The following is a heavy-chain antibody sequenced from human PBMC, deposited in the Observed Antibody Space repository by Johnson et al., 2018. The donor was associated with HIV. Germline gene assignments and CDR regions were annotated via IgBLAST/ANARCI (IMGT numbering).Heavy chain of an antibody. D-gene: IGHD2-2*01. Sequence: QVQLVESGGGMVQPGRSLRLSCAGSGFTFSSYAMHWVRQAPGKGLEWVAVISYDGSNKYYADSVKGRFTISRDNAKNSLYLQMNSLRAEDTALYYCARGPYCSSSGCYGSGTYSSAFDIWGQGTMVTVSS. J-gene: IGHJ3*02. CDR3: ARGPYCSSSGCYGSGTYSSAFDI. V-gene: IGHV3-30*04. CDR1: GFTFSSYA. CDR2: ISYDGSNK.